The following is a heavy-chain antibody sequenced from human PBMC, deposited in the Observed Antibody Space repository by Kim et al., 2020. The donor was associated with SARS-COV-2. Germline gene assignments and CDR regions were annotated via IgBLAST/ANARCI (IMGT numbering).Heavy chain of an antibody. CDR3: TRGQDWSKQGY. D-gene: IGHD1-1*01. Sequence: SETLSLSCAVYGGSFSDYYWSWIRQPPGKGLEWIGEIHPSGTTDYNPSLMSRVTISVDRSKNQFSLTLTSVTAADTAVYYCTRGQDWSKQGYWGQGTLLT. V-gene: IGHV4-34*01. J-gene: IGHJ4*02. CDR1: GGSFSDYY. CDR2: IHPSGTT.